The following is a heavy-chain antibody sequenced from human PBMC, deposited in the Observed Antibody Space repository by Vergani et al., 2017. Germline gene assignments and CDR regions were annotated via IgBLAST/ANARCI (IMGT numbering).Heavy chain of an antibody. V-gene: IGHV1-69*04. CDR2: IIPILGIA. D-gene: IGHD2-2*01. J-gene: IGHJ6*02. Sequence: QVQLVQSGAEVKKPGSSVKVSCKASGGTFSSYAISWVRQAPGQGLEWMGRIIPILGIANYAQKFQGRVTITADKSTSTAYMELSSLRAEDTAVYYCARVLFVVVPAAMVGMDVWGQGTTVTVSS. CDR3: ARVLFVVVPAAMVGMDV. CDR1: GGTFSSYA.